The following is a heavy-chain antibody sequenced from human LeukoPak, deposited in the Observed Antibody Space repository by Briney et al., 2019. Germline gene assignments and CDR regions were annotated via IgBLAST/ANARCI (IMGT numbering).Heavy chain of an antibody. D-gene: IGHD4-11*01. J-gene: IGHJ4*02. Sequence: SGTLSLTCTVSGDSISSGNWWSWVRQPPGTGLEWIGEIIHSGNTNYNPSLKNRVTISVDKSRNQFSLILNSVTAADTAVYYCARDLGSNPGYWGQGTLVTVSS. CDR1: GDSISSGNW. CDR3: ARDLGSNPGY. V-gene: IGHV4-4*02. CDR2: IIHSGNT.